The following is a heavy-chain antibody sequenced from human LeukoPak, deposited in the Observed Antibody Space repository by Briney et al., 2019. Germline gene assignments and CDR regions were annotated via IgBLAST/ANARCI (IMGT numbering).Heavy chain of an antibody. V-gene: IGHV1-2*02. J-gene: IGHJ4*02. Sequence: ASVKVSCKASGYTFTGYYMHWVRQAPGQGLEWMGWINPNSGGTNYAQKFQGRVTMTRDTSTSTVYMELSGLRSEDTAVYYCARGSNDYSNDYWGQGTLVTVSS. CDR3: ARGSNDYSNDY. D-gene: IGHD4-11*01. CDR1: GYTFTGYY. CDR2: INPNSGGT.